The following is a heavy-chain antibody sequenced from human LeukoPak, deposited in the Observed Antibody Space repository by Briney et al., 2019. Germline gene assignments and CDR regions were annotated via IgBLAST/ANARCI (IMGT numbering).Heavy chain of an antibody. CDR1: GGSFSGYY. D-gene: IGHD3-10*01. J-gene: IGHJ4*02. CDR3: ARTRGGMVRSDY. V-gene: IGHV4-34*01. CDR2: INHSGST. Sequence: SETLSLTCAVYGGSFSGYYWSWIRQPPGKGLEWIGEINHSGSTNYNPSLKSRVTISVDTSKNQFSLKLSSVTAADTAVYYCARTRGGMVRSDYWGQGTLVTVSS.